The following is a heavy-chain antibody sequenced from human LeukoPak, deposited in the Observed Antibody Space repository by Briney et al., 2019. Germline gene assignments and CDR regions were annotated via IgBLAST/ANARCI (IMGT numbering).Heavy chain of an antibody. Sequence: SETLSLTCTVSAYSITNDNYWIWIRQSPGTEPEWIGSIYHSGTAYYNPSLKSRVTISADTSKNQFSLKLNSVTATDTAVYYCAKEVARRTGGFDPWGQGTLVTVSS. CDR1: AYSITNDNY. V-gene: IGHV4-38-2*02. J-gene: IGHJ5*02. CDR3: AKEVARRTGGFDP. D-gene: IGHD3/OR15-3a*01. CDR2: IYHSGTA.